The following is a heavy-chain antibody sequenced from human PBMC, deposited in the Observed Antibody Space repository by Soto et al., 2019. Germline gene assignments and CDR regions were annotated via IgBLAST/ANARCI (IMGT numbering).Heavy chain of an antibody. CDR2: IYYSGST. J-gene: IGHJ6*02. V-gene: IGHV4-30-4*01. Sequence: PSETLSLTCTVSGGSISSGDYYWSWIRQPPGKGLEWIGYIYYSGSTYYNPSLKSRVTISVDTSKNQFSLKLSSVTAADTAVYYCDRAGGRVYYYGMDVWGQGTTVTVSS. CDR1: GGSISSGDYY. D-gene: IGHD2-15*01. CDR3: DRAGGRVYYYGMDV.